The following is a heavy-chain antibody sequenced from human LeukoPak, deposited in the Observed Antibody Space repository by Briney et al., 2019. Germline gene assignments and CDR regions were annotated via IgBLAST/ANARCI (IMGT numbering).Heavy chain of an antibody. CDR3: ARDHGGYEGGSYP. CDR1: AFSLNAYN. Sequence: GGSLRLSCAASAFSLNAYNMNWVRQAPGKGLEWVSSISYTGTYIYYADSVKGRFTISRDNSKNTLYLQMNSLRAEDTAVYYCARDHGGYEGGSYPWGQGTLVTVSS. J-gene: IGHJ5*02. D-gene: IGHD1-26*01. V-gene: IGHV3-21*04. CDR2: ISYTGTYI.